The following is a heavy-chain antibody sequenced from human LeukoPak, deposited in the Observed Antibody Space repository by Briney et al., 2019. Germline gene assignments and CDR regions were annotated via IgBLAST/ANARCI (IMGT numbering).Heavy chain of an antibody. Sequence: GGSLRLSCAASGFTVSSNHMSWVRQAPGKGLEWVSAITSGDRTYYAESVKGQFTISRDNSMNTLYLQMNILRAEDTAVYYCAKDRGDSGWYLDYWGQGTLVTVSS. D-gene: IGHD6-19*01. J-gene: IGHJ4*02. CDR2: ITSGDRT. CDR1: GFTVSSNH. CDR3: AKDRGDSGWYLDY. V-gene: IGHV3-23*01.